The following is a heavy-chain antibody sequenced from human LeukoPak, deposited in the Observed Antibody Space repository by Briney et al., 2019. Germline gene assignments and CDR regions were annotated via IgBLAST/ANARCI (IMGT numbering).Heavy chain of an antibody. CDR2: ISGSGGST. CDR3: AKDCFFGSGSRWGYFDY. J-gene: IGHJ4*02. Sequence: PGGSLRLSCAASGFTFSSYGMSWVRQAPGKGLEWVSAISGSGGSTYYADSVKGRFTISRDNSKNTLYLQMNSLRAEDTAVYYCAKDCFFGSGSRWGYFDYWGQGTLVTVSS. V-gene: IGHV3-23*01. CDR1: GFTFSSYG. D-gene: IGHD3-10*01.